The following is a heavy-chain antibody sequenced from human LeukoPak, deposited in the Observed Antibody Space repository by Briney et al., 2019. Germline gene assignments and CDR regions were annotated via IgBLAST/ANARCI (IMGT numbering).Heavy chain of an antibody. CDR3: ARFSGTSKGDWFDP. CDR2: IYYSGST. CDR1: GGSISSSGYY. V-gene: IGHV4-39*01. J-gene: IGHJ5*02. D-gene: IGHD1-1*01. Sequence: SETLSLTCTVSGGSISSSGYYWGWIRQPPGKGLEWIGSIYYSGSTYYNPSLKSRVTISVDTSKNQFSLKLSSVTAADTAVYYCARFSGTSKGDWFDPWGQGTLVTVSS.